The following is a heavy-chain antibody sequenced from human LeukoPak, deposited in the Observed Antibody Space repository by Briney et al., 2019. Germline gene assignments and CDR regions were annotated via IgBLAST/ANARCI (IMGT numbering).Heavy chain of an antibody. CDR3: TTDKINEI. Sequence: PGGPVRLSCAASGFSFSNAWLSWVRQAPGKGLEWVGRIKSKTDGGTTDYGAPVKGRFTTSRDDSENTLHLQMNSLKTEDTAVYYCTTDKINEIWGQGILVTVSS. CDR1: GFSFSNAW. CDR2: IKSKTDGGTT. V-gene: IGHV3-15*01. J-gene: IGHJ1*01. D-gene: IGHD2-8*01.